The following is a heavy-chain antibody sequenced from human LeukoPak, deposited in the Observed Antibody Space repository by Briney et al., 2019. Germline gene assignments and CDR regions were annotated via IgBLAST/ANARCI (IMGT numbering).Heavy chain of an antibody. D-gene: IGHD1-26*01. CDR2: ISSSSNYI. J-gene: IGHJ6*03. CDR1: GFTLSTYS. V-gene: IGHV3-21*01. CDR3: ARDPYSGAYGDTYYYYMDV. Sequence: GGSLRLSCAASGFTLSTYSMNWVRQAPGKGLEWVSSISSSSNYIYYADSVKGRFTISRDNAKNSLYLQMNSLTAEDTAVYYCARDPYSGAYGDTYYYYMDVWGKGTTVTISS.